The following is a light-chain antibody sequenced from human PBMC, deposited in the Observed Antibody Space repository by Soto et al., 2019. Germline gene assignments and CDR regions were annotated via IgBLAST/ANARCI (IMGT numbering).Light chain of an antibody. CDR2: EAS. CDR3: SSYTSHTTI. V-gene: IGLV2-14*01. Sequence: QSALTQPASVSGSPGQSITISCTGTSSDVGRYDYVSWYQHHPGKSPKLMIYEASSRPSGVSHRFSGSKSGNTASLTISGLQAEEEADYYCSSYTSHTTIFGGGTKLTVL. CDR1: SSDVGRYDY. J-gene: IGLJ2*01.